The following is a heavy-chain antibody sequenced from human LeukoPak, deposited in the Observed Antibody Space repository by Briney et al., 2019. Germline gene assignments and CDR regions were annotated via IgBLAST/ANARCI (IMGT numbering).Heavy chain of an antibody. J-gene: IGHJ4*02. CDR2: VYYSGST. D-gene: IGHD3-10*01. Sequence: SEALSLTCTVSGGSFEHYFWSWIRQPPGKGLEWIGYVYYSGSTDYSPSLKSRLTISADTPKNQFSLKLSSVTAADTAVYYCASHRRSHGSEYWGQGTLVTVSS. CDR1: GGSFEHYF. CDR3: ASHRRSHGSEY. V-gene: IGHV4-59*01.